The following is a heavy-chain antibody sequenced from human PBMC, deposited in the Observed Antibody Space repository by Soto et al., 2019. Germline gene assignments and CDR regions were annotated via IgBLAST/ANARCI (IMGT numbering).Heavy chain of an antibody. Sequence: QVQLVQSGAEVKKPGASVKVSCKASGYTFTGYYMHWVRQAPGQGLEWMGWINPNSGGTNYAQRLQGRVTMTRDTSISTAYMELSRLRSDDTAVYYCARAGEETTVDYWGQGTLVTVSS. J-gene: IGHJ4*02. CDR1: GYTFTGYY. D-gene: IGHD4-17*01. V-gene: IGHV1-2*02. CDR2: INPNSGGT. CDR3: ARAGEETTVDY.